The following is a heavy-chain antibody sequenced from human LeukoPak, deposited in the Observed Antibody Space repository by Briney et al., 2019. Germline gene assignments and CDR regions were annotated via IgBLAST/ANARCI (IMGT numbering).Heavy chain of an antibody. D-gene: IGHD3-3*01. V-gene: IGHV4-30-4*01. CDR2: SYYSGSN. J-gene: IGHJ5*02. Sequence: SGTLSLTCAVSGGSISNSDHWSWIRQPPGKGLEWIGSSYYSGSNFYNPSLKSRITISVDTSKNQFSLRLSSVTAADTAVYYCAREGRDFWSGSRGWFDPWGQGTLVTVSS. CDR3: AREGRDFWSGSRGWFDP. CDR1: GGSISNSDH.